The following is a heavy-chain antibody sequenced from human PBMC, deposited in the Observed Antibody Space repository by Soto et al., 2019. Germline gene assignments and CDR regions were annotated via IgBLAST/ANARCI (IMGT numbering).Heavy chain of an antibody. J-gene: IGHJ5*01. D-gene: IGHD4-17*01. CDR3: AKDTRYADYVRWFDS. CDR1: GFTFSSYA. CDR2: ITASGGRT. Sequence: EVHLLESGGGLVQPGGSLRLSCIASGFTFSSYAMTWVRQAPGRGLEGVSGITASGGRTFYADSVKGRFTISRDNSRSTLYLQMNSLRAEDTAVYYCAKDTRYADYVRWFDSWGQGTLVTVSS. V-gene: IGHV3-23*01.